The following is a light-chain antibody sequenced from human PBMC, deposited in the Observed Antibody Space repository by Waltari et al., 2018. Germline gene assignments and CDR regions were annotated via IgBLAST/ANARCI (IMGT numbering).Light chain of an antibody. CDR2: DAS. CDR1: QCINNF. Sequence: DIQMTQSHSSLSASVGAPVTITCQASQCINNFLNWYQQRPGKAPDLLIYDASNLETGVPSRFSGSGSGTDFTFTISSVQPEDIATYYCQQHYSLPITFGQGTRLEIK. V-gene: IGKV1-33*01. J-gene: IGKJ5*01. CDR3: QQHYSLPIT.